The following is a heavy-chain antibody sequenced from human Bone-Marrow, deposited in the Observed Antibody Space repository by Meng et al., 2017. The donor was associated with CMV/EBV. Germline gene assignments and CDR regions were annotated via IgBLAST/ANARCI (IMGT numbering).Heavy chain of an antibody. V-gene: IGHV3-33*01. D-gene: IGHD3-3*01. CDR2: IWYDGSNE. J-gene: IGHJ5*02. Sequence: GGSLRLSCAASGFPFSSYGIHWVRQAPGKGMEWLAVIWYDGSNEYYADSVKGRFTISRDNSKNTLYLKMNSLGGEETAGYYCAREAGFRFLEGWFDAWGEGTLVTVSS. CDR3: AREAGFRFLEGWFDA. CDR1: GFPFSSYG.